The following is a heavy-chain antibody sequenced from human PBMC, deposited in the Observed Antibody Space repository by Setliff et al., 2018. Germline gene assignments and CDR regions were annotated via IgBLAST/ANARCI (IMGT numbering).Heavy chain of an antibody. CDR1: GMSITSYY. V-gene: IGHV4-59*01. D-gene: IGHD3-16*01. CDR2: IYYTGST. CDR3: ARALRSPLGGTAFVPIHFDP. Sequence: LSLTCSVSGMSITSYYWSWIRQSLGRGLEWIGDIYYTGSTTYSPSLKSRVTISPDTSKNQFHLTVNSVTAADTAVYYCARALRSPLGGTAFVPIHFDPWGQGILVTVSS. J-gene: IGHJ5*02.